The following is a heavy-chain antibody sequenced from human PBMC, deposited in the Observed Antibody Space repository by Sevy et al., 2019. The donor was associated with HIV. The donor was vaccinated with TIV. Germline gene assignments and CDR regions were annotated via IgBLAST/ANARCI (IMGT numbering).Heavy chain of an antibody. CDR2: IWFDGSNK. D-gene: IGHD6-13*01. CDR1: GFTFIKYG. J-gene: IGHJ4*02. Sequence: GGSLRLSCAASGFTFIKYGMHWVRQAPGKGLEWVAVIWFDGSNKNYGESVKGRFTISRDNSKQVLFLQMNSLRDEDTATYYCAGGPGGSSWDFDHWGRGTQVTVSS. CDR3: AGGPGGSSWDFDH. V-gene: IGHV3-33*01.